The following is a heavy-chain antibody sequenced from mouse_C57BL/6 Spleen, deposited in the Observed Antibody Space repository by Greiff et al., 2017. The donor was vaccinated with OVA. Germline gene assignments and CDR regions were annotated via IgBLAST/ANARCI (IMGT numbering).Heavy chain of an antibody. V-gene: IGHV5-16*01. D-gene: IGHD1-1*01. CDR1: GFTFSDYY. Sequence: EVKLVESEGGLVQPGSSMKLSCTASGFTFSDYYMAWVRQVPEKGLEWVANINYDGSSTYYLDSLKSRFIISRDNAKNILYLQMSSLKSEDTATYYCARGDYGSSLYYFDYWGQGTTLTVSS. CDR3: ARGDYGSSLYYFDY. CDR2: INYDGSST. J-gene: IGHJ2*01.